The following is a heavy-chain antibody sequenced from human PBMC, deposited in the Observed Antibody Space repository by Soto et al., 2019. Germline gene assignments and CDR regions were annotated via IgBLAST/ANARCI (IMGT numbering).Heavy chain of an antibody. D-gene: IGHD6-19*01. CDR1: GFSFSSYA. Sequence: EVQLLESGGGLVQPGGSLRLSCAASGFSFSSYAMNWVRQAPGKGLEWVSVISGSGDSTYYADSVKGRFTISRDNSKNTLYLQMISLRAEDTAVYYCARRSSGWYLDYWGQGTLVIVSS. V-gene: IGHV3-23*01. CDR3: ARRSSGWYLDY. J-gene: IGHJ4*02. CDR2: ISGSGDST.